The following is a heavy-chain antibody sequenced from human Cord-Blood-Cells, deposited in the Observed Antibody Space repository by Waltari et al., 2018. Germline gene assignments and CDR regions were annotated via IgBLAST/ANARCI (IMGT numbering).Heavy chain of an antibody. J-gene: IGHJ5*02. Sequence: QVQLVQSGAEVKKPGSSVKVSCKASGGTFSSYAISCVRQDPVQGLEWMGGIIPIFGTANYAQKFQGRVTITADESTSTAYMELSSLRSEDTAVYYCASQSYDYVWGSYRSNWFDPWGQGTLVTVSS. D-gene: IGHD3-16*02. CDR2: IIPIFGTA. V-gene: IGHV1-69*01. CDR3: ASQSYDYVWGSYRSNWFDP. CDR1: GGTFSSYA.